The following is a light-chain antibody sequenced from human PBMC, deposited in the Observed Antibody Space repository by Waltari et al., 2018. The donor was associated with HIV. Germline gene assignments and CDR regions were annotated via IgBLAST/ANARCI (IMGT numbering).Light chain of an antibody. V-gene: IGLV2-14*01. CDR3: SSYTTTSNVEL. CDR1: SSDVGGYNF. Sequence: QSALTQPAPVPGSPGRSITISCAGASSDVGGYNFVSGYQQHPGKAPTLMLYEVSHRPSWVSNRFSGSKSGNTASLTISGLQAEDEAVYYCSSYTTTSNVELFGGGTKLTVL. J-gene: IGLJ2*01. CDR2: EVS.